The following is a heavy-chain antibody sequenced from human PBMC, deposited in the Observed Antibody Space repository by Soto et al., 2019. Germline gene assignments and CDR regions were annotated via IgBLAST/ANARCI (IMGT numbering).Heavy chain of an antibody. J-gene: IGHJ6*03. Sequence: ASVKVSCKASGYTFTSYDINWVRQATGQGLEWMGWMNPNSGNTGYAQKFQGRVTMTRNTSISTAYMELSSLRSEDTAVYYCAREARSSPPYYYYYRDVGGKGTTVTVSS. D-gene: IGHD6-13*01. CDR3: AREARSSPPYYYYYRDV. V-gene: IGHV1-8*01. CDR2: MNPNSGNT. CDR1: GYTFTSYD.